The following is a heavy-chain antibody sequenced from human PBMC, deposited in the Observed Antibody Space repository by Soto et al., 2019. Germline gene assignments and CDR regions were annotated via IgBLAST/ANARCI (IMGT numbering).Heavy chain of an antibody. D-gene: IGHD3-22*01. CDR2: INPSGGST. CDR3: AREDLISMMDYYSTY. CDR1: GYTFTNYY. Sequence: AAVKCYFKESGYTFTNYYIHWVRQAPGQVLDWIGIINPSGGSTSYAQRCRGRVTMTRDTSTSQVYMDLSGLRSEDTAVYYCAREDLISMMDYYSTYWGQGCMVPDSS. V-gene: IGHV1-46*01. J-gene: IGHJ4*02.